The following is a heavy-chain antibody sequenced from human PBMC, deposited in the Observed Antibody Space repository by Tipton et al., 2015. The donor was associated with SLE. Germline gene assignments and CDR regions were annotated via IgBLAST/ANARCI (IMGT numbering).Heavy chain of an antibody. CDR3: AKGGPFGDD. D-gene: IGHD3-3*01. J-gene: IGHJ4*02. Sequence: GSLRLSCEASGFTFNSYGMHWVRQAPGKGLEWVAFIRFDGSNKYYADSVKGRFTISRDNSKNTQYLQMNSLRTEDTAVYYCAKGGPFGDDWGQGTLVTVSS. CDR1: GFTFNSYG. V-gene: IGHV3-30*02. CDR2: IRFDGSNK.